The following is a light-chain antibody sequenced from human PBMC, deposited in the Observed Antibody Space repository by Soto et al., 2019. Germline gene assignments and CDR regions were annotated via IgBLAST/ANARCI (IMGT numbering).Light chain of an antibody. J-gene: IGKJ2*01. Sequence: DIVMTQSPDSLAVSLGERATLNCKSSQSVLYSSKNKNYLAWYQQKPGQPPKLLIYWASTRESGVPDRFSGSGSGTDFTLTISSLQAEDVAVYYCQQYYSIPPTFGQGTKLEIK. V-gene: IGKV4-1*01. CDR2: WAS. CDR1: QSVLYSSKNKNY. CDR3: QQYYSIPPT.